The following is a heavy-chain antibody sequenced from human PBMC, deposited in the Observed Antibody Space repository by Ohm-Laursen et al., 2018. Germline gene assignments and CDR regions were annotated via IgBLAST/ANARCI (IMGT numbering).Heavy chain of an antibody. Sequence: SLRLSCTASGFTFNNFGMHWVRQAPGKGLEWVAVVSYDERYKNYVDSVKGRFTVSRDNSKDTLYLQMNSLRNEDTAIYYCAKDVGVAFAYDSWGQGTLVTVST. D-gene: IGHD2-15*01. CDR3: AKDVGVAFAYDS. J-gene: IGHJ4*02. CDR2: VSYDERYK. CDR1: GFTFNNFG. V-gene: IGHV3-30*18.